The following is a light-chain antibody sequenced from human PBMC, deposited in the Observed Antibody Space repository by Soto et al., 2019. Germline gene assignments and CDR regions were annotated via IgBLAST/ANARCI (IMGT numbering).Light chain of an antibody. V-gene: IGKV1-33*01. J-gene: IGKJ2*01. Sequence: DIPMTQSPSSLSASVGDRVTITCQASQDISNYLNWYQQKPGKAPKLLIYDASKFETGVPSRVRGSGSETDFTFSISSLQPEDISTYYCQQYDNLPFGQVTKLEIK. CDR1: QDISNY. CDR3: QQYDNLP. CDR2: DAS.